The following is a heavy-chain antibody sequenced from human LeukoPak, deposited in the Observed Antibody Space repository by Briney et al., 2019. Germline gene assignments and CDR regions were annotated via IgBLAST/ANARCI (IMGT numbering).Heavy chain of an antibody. Sequence: ASVKVSCKASGYTFTSYYMHWVRQAPGQGLEWMGLINPTGGSTGYAQKFQGRVTMTRDMSTSTDYMELSSLRSEDTAVYYCARAPGDCSGGSCYDYYYYYMDVWGKGTTVTVSS. CDR1: GYTFTSYY. J-gene: IGHJ6*03. V-gene: IGHV1-46*01. CDR3: ARAPGDCSGGSCYDYYYYYMDV. CDR2: INPTGGST. D-gene: IGHD2-15*01.